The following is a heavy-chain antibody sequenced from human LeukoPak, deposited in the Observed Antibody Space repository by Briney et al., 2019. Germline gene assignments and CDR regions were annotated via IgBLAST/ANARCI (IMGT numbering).Heavy chain of an antibody. V-gene: IGHV3-30*18. J-gene: IGHJ4*02. Sequence: GRSLRLSCAASGFTLSSYGMHWVRQAPGKGLEWVAVISYDGSNKYYADSVKGRFTISRDNSKNTLYLQMNSLRAEDTAVYYCAKGFRPFDYWGQGTLVTVSS. CDR1: GFTLSSYG. CDR3: AKGFRPFDY. CDR2: ISYDGSNK. D-gene: IGHD3-10*01.